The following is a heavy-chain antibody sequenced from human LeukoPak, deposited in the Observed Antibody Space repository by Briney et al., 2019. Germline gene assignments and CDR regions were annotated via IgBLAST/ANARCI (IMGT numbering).Heavy chain of an antibody. J-gene: IGHJ6*03. CDR3: ARGVGATTAPYYYYYMDV. D-gene: IGHD1-26*01. CDR2: MNPNSGNT. Sequence: ASVKVSCKASGYTSTSYDINWVRQATGQGLEWMGWMNPNSGNTGYAQKFQGRVTMTRNTSISTAYMELSSLRSEDTAVYYCARGVGATTAPYYYYYMDVWGKGTTVTVSS. V-gene: IGHV1-8*01. CDR1: GYTSTSYD.